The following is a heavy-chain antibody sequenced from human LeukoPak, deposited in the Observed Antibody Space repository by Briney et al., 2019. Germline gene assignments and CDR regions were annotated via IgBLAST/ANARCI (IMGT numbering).Heavy chain of an antibody. V-gene: IGHV7-4-1*02. J-gene: IGHJ3*02. D-gene: IGHD2-2*01. CDR3: ARESTARFDSHAFDI. CDR1: GYTFTSYA. Sequence: ASVKVSCKASGYTFTSYAMNWVRQAPGQGLEWMGWINTNTGNSTYAQGFTGRFVFSLDTSVSTAYLQISSLKAEDTAVYYCARESTARFDSHAFDIWGQGTMVTVSS. CDR2: INTNTGNS.